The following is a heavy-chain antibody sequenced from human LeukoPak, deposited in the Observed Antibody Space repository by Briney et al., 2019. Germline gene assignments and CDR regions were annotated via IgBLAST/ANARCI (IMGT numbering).Heavy chain of an antibody. CDR1: GYSISSGYY. V-gene: IGHV4-38-2*02. Sequence: SETLSLTCTVSGYSISSGYYWGWIRQPPGKGLEWIGSIYHSGSTYYNPSLKSRVTISVDTSKNQFSLKLSSVTAADTAVYYCARASGANWNYVPYYFDYWGQGTLVTVSS. D-gene: IGHD1-7*01. J-gene: IGHJ4*02. CDR3: ARASGANWNYVPYYFDY. CDR2: IYHSGST.